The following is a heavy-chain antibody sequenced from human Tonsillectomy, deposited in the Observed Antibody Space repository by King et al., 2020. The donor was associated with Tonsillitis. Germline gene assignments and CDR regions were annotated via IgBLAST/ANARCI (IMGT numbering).Heavy chain of an antibody. D-gene: IGHD3-22*01. CDR2: ISYVGSNK. Sequence: VQLVESGGGVVQPGRSLRLSCAASGFTFSSYAMHWVRQAPGKGLEWVAVISYVGSNKYYADSVKGRFTISRDNSKNTLYLQMNSLRAEDTAVYYCARDGSYDSSGYYYDEVVYWLDPWGQGSLVTVSS. J-gene: IGHJ5*02. CDR1: GFTFSSYA. CDR3: ARDGSYDSSGYYYDEVVYWLDP. V-gene: IGHV3-30*04.